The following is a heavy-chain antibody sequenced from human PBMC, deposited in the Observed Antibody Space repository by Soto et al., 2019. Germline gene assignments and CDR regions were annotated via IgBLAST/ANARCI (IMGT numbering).Heavy chain of an antibody. CDR3: ASPIADHPRYFQH. CDR1: GGSISSSSYY. CDR2: IYYSGST. J-gene: IGHJ1*01. Sequence: QLQLQESGPGLVKPSETLSLTCTVSGGSISSSSYYWGWIRQPPGKGLEWIGSIYYSGSTYYNPSLKSRVTISVDTSKNQFSLKLSSVTAADTAVYYCASPIADHPRYFQHWGQGTLVTVSS. V-gene: IGHV4-39*01.